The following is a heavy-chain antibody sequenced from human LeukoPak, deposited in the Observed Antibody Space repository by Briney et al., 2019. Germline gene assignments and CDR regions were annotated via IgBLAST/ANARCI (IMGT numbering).Heavy chain of an antibody. CDR1: GFTFSSYW. V-gene: IGHV3-7*01. CDR3: ARALEVLRYFDWLFPFDY. J-gene: IGHJ4*02. CDR2: IKQDGSEK. Sequence: GGSLRLSCAASGFTFSSYWMSWVRQAPGKGLEWVANIKQDGSEKYYVDSVKSRFTISRDNAKNSLYLQMNSLRAEDTAVYYCARALEVLRYFDWLFPFDYWGQGTLVTVSS. D-gene: IGHD3-9*01.